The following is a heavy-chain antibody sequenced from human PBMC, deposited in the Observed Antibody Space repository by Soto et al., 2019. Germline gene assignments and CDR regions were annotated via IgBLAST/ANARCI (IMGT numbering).Heavy chain of an antibody. CDR2: IIPIFGTA. Sequence: ASVKVSCKASGGTFSSYAISWVRQAPGQGLEWMGGIIPIFGTANYAQKFQGRVTITADESTSTAYMELSSLRSEDTAVYYCARKHRIAAAGTYGMDVWGQGTTVTVSS. V-gene: IGHV1-69*13. CDR1: GGTFSSYA. CDR3: ARKHRIAAAGTYGMDV. D-gene: IGHD6-13*01. J-gene: IGHJ6*02.